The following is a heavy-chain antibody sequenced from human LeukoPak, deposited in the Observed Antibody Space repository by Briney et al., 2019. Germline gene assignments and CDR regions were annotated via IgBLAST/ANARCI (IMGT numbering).Heavy chain of an antibody. CDR3: ARARITIFGVVIMPHYFDY. V-gene: IGHV4-34*01. CDR2: INHSGST. D-gene: IGHD3-3*01. J-gene: IGHJ4*02. CDR1: GGSFSGYY. Sequence: SETLSLTCAVYGGSFSGYYWSWIRQPPGKGLEWIGEINHSGSTNYNPSLKSRVTISVDTSKNQFSLKLSSVTAAGTAVYYCARARITIFGVVIMPHYFDYWGQGTLVTVSS.